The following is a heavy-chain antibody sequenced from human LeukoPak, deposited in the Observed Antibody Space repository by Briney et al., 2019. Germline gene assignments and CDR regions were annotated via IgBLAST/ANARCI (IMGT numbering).Heavy chain of an antibody. V-gene: IGHV4-59*08. Sequence: PSETLSLTCTVSGGSISAYYWSWIRQPPGKGLEWIGYINYSGNTNYNPSLKSRVTISVDTSKNQFSLELSSVTAADTAVYYCASFSWGSGSYNQEAIWSWFDPWGQGTLVIVSS. D-gene: IGHD3-10*01. J-gene: IGHJ5*02. CDR1: GGSISAYY. CDR3: ASFSWGSGSYNQEAIWSWFDP. CDR2: INYSGNT.